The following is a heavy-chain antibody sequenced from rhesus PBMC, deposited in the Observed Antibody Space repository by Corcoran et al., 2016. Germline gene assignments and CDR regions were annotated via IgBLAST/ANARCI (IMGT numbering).Heavy chain of an antibody. V-gene: IGHV3S25*01. CDR1: GVTVSRHG. D-gene: IGHD6-13*01. Sequence: EVQLVETGGGWVQPGGVLRVSWAAYGVTVSRHGMGWVGEVLLFCQCIYFHFRITYPAAPFTGQFTISSDNSNTTLSLLMNSLGAEATAVYYCAKGDAGDRFDVWVAGFLVTVSS. CDR2: IYFHFRIT. J-gene: IGHJ5-1*01. CDR3: AKGDAGDRFDV.